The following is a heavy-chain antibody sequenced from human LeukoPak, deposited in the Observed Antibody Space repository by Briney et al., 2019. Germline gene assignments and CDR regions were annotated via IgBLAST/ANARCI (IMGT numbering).Heavy chain of an antibody. CDR3: ATRYGSGSPTTLYYYYYMDV. CDR1: GGSISSSSYY. D-gene: IGHD3-10*01. Sequence: PSETLSLTCTVSGGSISSSSYYWGWIRQPPGKGLEWIGSIYYSGSTYYNPSLKSRVTISVDTSKNQFSLKLSSVTAADTAVYYCATRYGSGSPTTLYYYYYMDVWGKGTTVTVSS. V-gene: IGHV4-39*01. CDR2: IYYSGST. J-gene: IGHJ6*03.